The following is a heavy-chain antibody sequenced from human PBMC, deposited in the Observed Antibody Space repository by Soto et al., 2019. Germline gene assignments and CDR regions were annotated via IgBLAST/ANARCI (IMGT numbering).Heavy chain of an antibody. D-gene: IGHD3-22*01. CDR2: IIPIFGTA. V-gene: IGHV1-69*13. Sequence: SVKVSCKASGGAFSSYAISWVRQAPGQGLEWMGGIIPIFGTANYAQKFQGRVTITADESTSTAYMELSSLRSEDTAVYYCARAIQSQASWTYYYDSSGQRRPYYYYYGMDVWGQGTTVTVSS. CDR3: ARAIQSQASWTYYYDSSGQRRPYYYYYGMDV. CDR1: GGAFSSYA. J-gene: IGHJ6*02.